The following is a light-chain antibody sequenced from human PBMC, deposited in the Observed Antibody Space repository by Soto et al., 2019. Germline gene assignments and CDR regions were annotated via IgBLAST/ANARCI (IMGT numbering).Light chain of an antibody. Sequence: VLTQPASVSGSPGQSITISCTGTSSDVGGYNCVSWYQQHPGKAPKLMIYEVSNRPSGVSNRFSGSKSGNTASLTISGLQAEDEADYYCSSYTSSSTYVFGTGTKVTVL. CDR2: EVS. V-gene: IGLV2-14*01. CDR1: SSDVGGYNC. J-gene: IGLJ1*01. CDR3: SSYTSSSTYV.